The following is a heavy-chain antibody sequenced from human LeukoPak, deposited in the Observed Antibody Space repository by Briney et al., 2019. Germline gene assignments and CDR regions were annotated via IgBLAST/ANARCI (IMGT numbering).Heavy chain of an antibody. Sequence: GASVKVSCKVSGYTLTELSMHWVRQAPGKGLEWMGSFDPKDGETIYAQKFQGRVTMTEDTSTDTAYMELSSLRSEDTAVYYCAGSSGYWNYFDYWGQGTLVTVSS. V-gene: IGHV1-24*01. CDR3: AGSSGYWNYFDY. J-gene: IGHJ4*02. CDR1: GYTLTELS. CDR2: FDPKDGET. D-gene: IGHD3-22*01.